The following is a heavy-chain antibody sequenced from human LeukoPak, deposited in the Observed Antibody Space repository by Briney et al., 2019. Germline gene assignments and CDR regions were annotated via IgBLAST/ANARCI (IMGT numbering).Heavy chain of an antibody. D-gene: IGHD3-10*01. V-gene: IGHV4-38-2*02. CDR2: IYHSGST. CDR3: ARRGFSPFDY. J-gene: IGHJ4*02. Sequence: SETLSLTCTVSGYSISSGYYWGWIRQPPGKGLEWIGSIYHSGSTYYNPSLKSRVTISVDTSKNQFSLRLTSVTAADTAVYYCARRGFSPFDYWGQGTLVTVSS. CDR1: GYSISSGYY.